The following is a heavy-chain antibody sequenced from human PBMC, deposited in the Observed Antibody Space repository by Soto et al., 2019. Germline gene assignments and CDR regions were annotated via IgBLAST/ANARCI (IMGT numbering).Heavy chain of an antibody. CDR1: GGSISSYY. Sequence: SETLSLTCTVSGGSISSYYWSWIRQPPGKGLEWIGYIYYSGSTNYNPSLKSRVTISVDTSKNQFSLKLSSVTAADTAVYYCARMAGDLFYYYYYMDVWGKGTTVTVS. CDR3: ARMAGDLFYYYYYMDV. CDR2: IYYSGST. V-gene: IGHV4-59*01. D-gene: IGHD6-19*01. J-gene: IGHJ6*03.